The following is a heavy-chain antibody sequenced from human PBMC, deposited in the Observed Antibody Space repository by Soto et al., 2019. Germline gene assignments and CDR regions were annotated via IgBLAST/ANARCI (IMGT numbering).Heavy chain of an antibody. CDR2: IYYSGIT. CDR3: ARRERSFGSSYYFDY. V-gene: IGHV4-39*01. CDR1: GGSISTSSYY. J-gene: IGHJ4*02. D-gene: IGHD6-13*01. Sequence: PSETLSLTCTVPGGSISTSSYYWGWIRQPPGKGLEWIGSIYYSGITYYNPSLKSRVTISVDTSKNQFSLNLSSVTAADTAVYYCARRERSFGSSYYFDYWGQGTLVTVSS.